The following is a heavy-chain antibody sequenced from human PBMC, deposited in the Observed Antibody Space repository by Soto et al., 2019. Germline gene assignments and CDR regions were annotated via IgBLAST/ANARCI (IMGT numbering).Heavy chain of an antibody. CDR2: IYYSGST. CDR1: GVSISSGGYY. D-gene: IGHD1-1*01. CDR3: ASAKLERRQFDY. V-gene: IGHV4-61*08. Sequence: SETLSLTCTVSGVSISSGGYYWSWIRQPPGKGLEWIGYIYYSGSTNYNPSLKSRVTISVDTSKNQFSLKLSSVTAADTAVYYCASAKLERRQFDYWGQGTLVTVSS. J-gene: IGHJ4*02.